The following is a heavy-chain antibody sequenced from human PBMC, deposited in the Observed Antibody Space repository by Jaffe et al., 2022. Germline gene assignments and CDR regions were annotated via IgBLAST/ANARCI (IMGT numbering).Heavy chain of an antibody. J-gene: IGHJ5*02. CDR1: GGSISSGSYY. CDR3: ARDQTGTYYYGSGSPGWFDP. D-gene: IGHD3-10*01. Sequence: QVQLQESGPGLVKPSQTLSLTCTVSGGSISSGSYYWSWIRQPAGKGLEWIGRIYTSGSTNYNPSLKSRVTISVDTSKNQFSLKLSSVTAADTAVYYCARDQTGTYYYGSGSPGWFDPWGQGTLVTVSS. V-gene: IGHV4-61*02. CDR2: IYTSGST.